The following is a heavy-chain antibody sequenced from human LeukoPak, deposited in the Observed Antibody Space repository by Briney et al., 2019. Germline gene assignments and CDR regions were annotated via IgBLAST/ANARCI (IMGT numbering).Heavy chain of an antibody. D-gene: IGHD4-17*01. CDR2: INHSGST. V-gene: IGHV4-34*01. CDR3: ERGPYGDYLRNWFDP. CDR1: GGSFSGYY. J-gene: IGHJ5*02. Sequence: SETLSLTCAVYGGSFSGYYWSWIRQPPGKGLEWIGEINHSGSTNYNPSLKSRVTISVDTSKNQFSLKLSSVTAADTAVYYCERGPYGDYLRNWFDPWGQGTLVTVSS.